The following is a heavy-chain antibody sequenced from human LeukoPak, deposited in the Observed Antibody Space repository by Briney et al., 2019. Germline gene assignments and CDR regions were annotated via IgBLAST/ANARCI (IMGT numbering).Heavy chain of an antibody. CDR2: INPNSGGT. Sequence: ASVKVSCKASGYTFTGYYMHWVRQAPGQGLEWMGWINPNSGGTNYAQKFQGRVTMTRDTSISTAYVELSRLRSDDTAVYYCARDMVRGVHPAGYWGQGTLVTVSS. CDR1: GYTFTGYY. CDR3: ARDMVRGVHPAGY. J-gene: IGHJ4*02. D-gene: IGHD3-10*01. V-gene: IGHV1-2*02.